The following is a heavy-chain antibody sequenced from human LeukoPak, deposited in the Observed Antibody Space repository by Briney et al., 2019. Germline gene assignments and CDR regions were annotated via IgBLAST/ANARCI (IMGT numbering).Heavy chain of an antibody. D-gene: IGHD3-16*01. CDR1: GGSFSGYY. CDR3: ARWGWGSSSDYYYYYYMDV. CDR2: INHSGST. V-gene: IGHV4-34*01. Sequence: PAETLSLTCAVYGGSFSGYYWSWIRQPPGKGLEWIGEINHSGSTNYNPSLKSRVTISVDTSKNQFYLKLSSVTAADAAVYYCARWGWGSSSDYYYYYYMDVWGEGTTVSVSS. J-gene: IGHJ6*03.